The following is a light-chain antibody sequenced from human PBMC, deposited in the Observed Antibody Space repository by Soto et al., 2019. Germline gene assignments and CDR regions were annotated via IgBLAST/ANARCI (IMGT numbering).Light chain of an antibody. CDR3: QQYENWLSIT. CDR2: GAS. V-gene: IGKV3-15*01. J-gene: IGKJ5*01. Sequence: EIVMTQSPATLSVSPGDSATLSCRASQRISTSLAWYQHKPGQAPRLLIYGASTRATGVPARFSGSGSATEFSLTINSLQSEDFAVYYCQQYENWLSITFGQGTRVEIE. CDR1: QRISTS.